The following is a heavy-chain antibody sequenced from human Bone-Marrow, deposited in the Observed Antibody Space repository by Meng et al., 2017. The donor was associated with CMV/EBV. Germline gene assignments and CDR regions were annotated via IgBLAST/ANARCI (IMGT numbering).Heavy chain of an antibody. D-gene: IGHD3-10*01. CDR3: AREGNYGSVFEY. J-gene: IGHJ4*02. CDR2: INSDGSST. V-gene: IGHV3-74*01. CDR1: GFTFSSYW. Sequence: GESLKISCAASGFTFSSYWMHWVRQAPGKGLVWVSRINSDGSSTSYADSVKGRFTISRDNAKNTLYLQMNSLRAEDTAVYYCAREGNYGSVFEYWGQGTLVTVSS.